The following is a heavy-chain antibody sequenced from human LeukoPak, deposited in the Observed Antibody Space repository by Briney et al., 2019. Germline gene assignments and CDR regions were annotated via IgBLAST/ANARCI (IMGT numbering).Heavy chain of an antibody. CDR1: GFTFNRHW. V-gene: IGHV3-74*01. CDR3: VRGGDTHYGLDY. Sequence: GGSLRLSCTVSGFTFNRHWMHWVRQAPGKGLEWVSHINAVGSGTAYADFVKGRFTISRDNAKNKVYLQMNSLRADDTALYYCVRGGDTHYGLDYWGQGALVTVSS. D-gene: IGHD3-10*01. CDR2: INAVGSGT. J-gene: IGHJ4*02.